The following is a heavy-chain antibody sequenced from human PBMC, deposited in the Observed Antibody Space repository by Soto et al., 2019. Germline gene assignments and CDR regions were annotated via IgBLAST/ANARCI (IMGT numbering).Heavy chain of an antibody. J-gene: IGHJ5*02. CDR2: FSSGSSYT. Sequence: EVQLLESGGGLVQAGGSLRLSCAATGFTVRTNGMSWVRQAPGKGLEWVASFSSGSSYTHYADSLKGRFAISRDNSKNTLYLPMNSLRVEDTALYYCAGHGGYSSLGQGTLVTVSS. CDR1: GFTVRTNG. CDR3: AGHGGYSS. V-gene: IGHV3-23*01. D-gene: IGHD2-15*01.